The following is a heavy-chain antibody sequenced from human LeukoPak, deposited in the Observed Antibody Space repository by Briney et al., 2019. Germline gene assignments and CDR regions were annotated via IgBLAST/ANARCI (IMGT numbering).Heavy chain of an antibody. Sequence: SETLSLTCTVSGASISSYYWSWIRQPPGKGLEWIGYVYYSWTTNYNPSLQSRVTMSVDTSKNQFSLKLTSVTAADTAVYYCTRDSWLDYWGQGVLVTVSS. CDR3: TRDSWLDY. CDR1: GASISSYY. J-gene: IGHJ4*02. V-gene: IGHV4-59*01. D-gene: IGHD6-13*01. CDR2: VYYSWTT.